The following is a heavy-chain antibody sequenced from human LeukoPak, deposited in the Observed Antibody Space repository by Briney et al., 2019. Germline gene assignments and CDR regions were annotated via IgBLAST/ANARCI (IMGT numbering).Heavy chain of an antibody. V-gene: IGHV3-15*01. CDR3: TTSAGLRLGELFDY. CDR2: IKSKTDGGTT. J-gene: IGHJ4*02. CDR1: GFTFSNAW. Sequence: GGSLRLSCAASGFTFSNAWMSWVRQAPGKGLEWVARIKSKTDGGTTDYAAPVKGRFTISRDDSKNTLYLQMNSLKTEDTAVYYCTTSAGLRLGELFDYWGQGTLVTVSS. D-gene: IGHD3-16*01.